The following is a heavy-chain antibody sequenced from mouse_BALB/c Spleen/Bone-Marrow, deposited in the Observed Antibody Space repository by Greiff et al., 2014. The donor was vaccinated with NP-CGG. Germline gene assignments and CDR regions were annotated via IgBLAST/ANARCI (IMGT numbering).Heavy chain of an antibody. J-gene: IGHJ2*01. CDR2: ITYSANT. V-gene: IGHV3-8*02. CDR3: ATGYYFDY. Sequence: EVKVVESGPSLVKPSQTLSLTCSVTGDSITRGYWNWIRKFPGNKLEYMGYITYSANTYYNPSLKSRLSITRDTSKNQYYLQLNSVTTEDTATYYCATGYYFDYWGQGTTLTVSS. CDR1: GDSITRGY. D-gene: IGHD4-1*01.